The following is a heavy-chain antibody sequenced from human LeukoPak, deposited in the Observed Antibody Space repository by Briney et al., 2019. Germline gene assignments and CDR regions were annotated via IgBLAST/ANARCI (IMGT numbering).Heavy chain of an antibody. CDR3: ARVSSGYRGY. CDR2: IDYSGST. Sequence: SETLSLTGTGAGFCISGYYWSWIRQPPGKGLEWSGYIDYSGSTNYNPSLKSRVPISVDTSKNQFPLKLSSVTAADTAVYYCARVSSGYRGYWGQGTLVTVSA. V-gene: IGHV4-59*01. D-gene: IGHD3-22*01. J-gene: IGHJ4*02. CDR1: GFCISGYY.